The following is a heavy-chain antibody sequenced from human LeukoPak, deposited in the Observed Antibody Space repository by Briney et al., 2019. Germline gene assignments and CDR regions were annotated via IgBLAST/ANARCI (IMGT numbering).Heavy chain of an antibody. CDR2: INHSGST. V-gene: IGHV4-39*07. Sequence: SETLSLTCTVSGGSISSSSYYWSWLRQPPGKGVEWIGEINHSGSTNYNPSLKSRVTISVDTSKNQFSLKLSSVTAADTAVYYCARFHYVWGSYRSWGQGTLVTVSS. CDR3: ARFHYVWGSYRS. J-gene: IGHJ4*02. CDR1: GGSISSSSYY. D-gene: IGHD3-16*02.